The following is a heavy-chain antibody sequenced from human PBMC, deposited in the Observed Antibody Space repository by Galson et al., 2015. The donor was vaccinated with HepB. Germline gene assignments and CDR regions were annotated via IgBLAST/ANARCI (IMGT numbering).Heavy chain of an antibody. J-gene: IGHJ3*02. Sequence: SVKVSCKASGYTFTGYDIHWVRQAPGQGLEWMGRLDPKRGDTKYARKFHAWVTMTRDTSLNTAYMEVTRLRSDETAVYYCAREESGYYDAFDIWGQGTMVTVSS. D-gene: IGHD3-9*01. CDR3: AREESGYYDAFDI. CDR2: LDPKRGDT. CDR1: GYTFTGYD. V-gene: IGHV1-2*04.